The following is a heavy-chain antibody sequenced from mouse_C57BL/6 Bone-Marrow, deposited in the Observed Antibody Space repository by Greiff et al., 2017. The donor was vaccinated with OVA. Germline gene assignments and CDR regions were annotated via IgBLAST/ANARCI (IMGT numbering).Heavy chain of an antibody. Sequence: EVKLMESGGGLVKPGGSLKLSCAASGFTFSSYAMSWVRQTPDKRLEWVATISDGGSYTYYPDNVTGRFTISRANAKNNLYLQMSLLKSEDTAMYDCARDCGSSYVGYFDVWGTGTTVTVSS. CDR1: GFTFSSYA. CDR2: ISDGGSYT. V-gene: IGHV5-4*01. CDR3: ARDCGSSYVGYFDV. D-gene: IGHD1-1*01. J-gene: IGHJ1*03.